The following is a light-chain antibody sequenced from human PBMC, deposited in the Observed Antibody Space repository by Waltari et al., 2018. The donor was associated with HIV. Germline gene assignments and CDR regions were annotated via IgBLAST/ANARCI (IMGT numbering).Light chain of an antibody. CDR3: SSYAGSSNLV. Sequence: QSALTQPPSASGSPGQSVIISCTGTSSDVGGYNFVSWYQQHPGKAPKLLIFEATKWPSGVPDRFSGSKSGNTASLTVSGLQAEDEADYYCSSYAGSSNLVFGGGTKLTVL. V-gene: IGLV2-8*01. CDR2: EAT. J-gene: IGLJ3*02. CDR1: SSDVGGYNF.